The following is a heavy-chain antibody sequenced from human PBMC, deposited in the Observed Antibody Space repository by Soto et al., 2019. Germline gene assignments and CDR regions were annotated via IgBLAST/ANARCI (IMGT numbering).Heavy chain of an antibody. CDR2: IYWDDDK. J-gene: IGHJ4*02. D-gene: IGHD3-22*01. Sequence: QITLKESGPTLVKPTQTLTLTCTFSGFSLSTTGLVVGWIRKPPGKALEWLGLIYWDDDKRYSPSLESRLTITKDTSENQVVLRMTNMDPVDTATYYCAHRSSDYDSSGLGFDYWGQGTLVTVSS. CDR1: GFSLSTTGLV. CDR3: AHRSSDYDSSGLGFDY. V-gene: IGHV2-5*02.